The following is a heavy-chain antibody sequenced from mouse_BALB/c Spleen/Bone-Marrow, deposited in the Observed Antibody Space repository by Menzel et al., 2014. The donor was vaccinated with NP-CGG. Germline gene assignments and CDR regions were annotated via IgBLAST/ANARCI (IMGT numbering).Heavy chain of an antibody. J-gene: IGHJ2*01. Sequence: VHLVESGAELVRPGSSVKISCKASGYAFSIYWMDWVKQRPGQGLEWIVQIYPGDDDTDYNGKFKGKATLTADRSSSTAYMQLNSLTSEDSAVYFCARGGISIDYWGQGTTLTVSS. CDR2: IYPGDDDT. V-gene: IGHV1-80*01. CDR3: ARGGISIDY. CDR1: GYAFSIYW.